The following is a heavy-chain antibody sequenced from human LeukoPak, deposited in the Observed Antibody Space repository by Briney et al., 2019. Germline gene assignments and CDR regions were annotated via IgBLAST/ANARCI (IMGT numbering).Heavy chain of an antibody. CDR2: IIPILGIA. Sequence: GASVKVSCKASGGTFSSYAISWVRQAPGRGLEWMGRIIPILGIANYAQKFQGRVTITADKSTSTAYMELRSLRSDDTAVYYCARVGSGSYYPHFDYWGQGTLVTVSS. D-gene: IGHD3-10*01. J-gene: IGHJ4*02. CDR1: GGTFSSYA. V-gene: IGHV1-69*04. CDR3: ARVGSGSYYPHFDY.